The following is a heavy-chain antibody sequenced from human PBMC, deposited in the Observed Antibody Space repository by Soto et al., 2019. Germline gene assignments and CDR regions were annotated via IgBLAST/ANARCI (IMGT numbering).Heavy chain of an antibody. V-gene: IGHV4-34*01. J-gene: IGHJ4*02. D-gene: IGHD5-12*01. CDR2: INHSGST. Sequence: QVQLQQWGAGLLKPSETLSLTCAVYGGSFSGYYWSWIRQPPGKGLEWIGEINHSGSTNYNPSLKSRATISVDTSKNQFSLKLSSVTAADTAVYYCARRGNIVALFDYWGQGTLVTVSS. CDR3: ARRGNIVALFDY. CDR1: GGSFSGYY.